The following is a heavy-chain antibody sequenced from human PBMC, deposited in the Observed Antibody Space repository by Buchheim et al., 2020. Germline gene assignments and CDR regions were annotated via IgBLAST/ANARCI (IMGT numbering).Heavy chain of an antibody. V-gene: IGHV3-74*01. CDR1: GFPFSIYW. Sequence: EVQLVESGGGLVQPGGSLRLSCSAPGFPFSIYWMHWVRQAPGKGLAWVSRINREGTTTNYADSVRGRFTLSRDNGKHTLYLQMNNLRAEDTAVYYCVRDMYGSGDYWGQGTL. D-gene: IGHD3-10*01. CDR2: INREGTTT. J-gene: IGHJ4*02. CDR3: VRDMYGSGDY.